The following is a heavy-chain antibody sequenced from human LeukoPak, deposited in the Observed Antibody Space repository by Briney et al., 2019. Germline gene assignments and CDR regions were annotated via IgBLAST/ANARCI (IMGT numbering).Heavy chain of an antibody. V-gene: IGHV3-48*04. J-gene: IGHJ4*02. CDR3: ANMGATFPARVGY. CDR1: GFTFSSYS. D-gene: IGHD1-26*01. CDR2: ISSSSTI. Sequence: GGSLRLSCAASGFTFSSYSMNWARQAPGKGLEWVSYISSSSTIYYADSVKGRFTISRDNAKNSLYLQMNSLRAEDTAVYYCANMGATFPARVGYWGQGTLVTVSS.